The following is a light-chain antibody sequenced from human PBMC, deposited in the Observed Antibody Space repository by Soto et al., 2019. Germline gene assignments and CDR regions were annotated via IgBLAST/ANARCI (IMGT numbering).Light chain of an antibody. V-gene: IGLV1-40*01. CDR3: QTYDSSLSGLL. Sequence: QSVLTQPPSVSGAPGQAVTISCTGSRSNIGTGYDVHWYQQLPGTAPKLLIFRNSNRPSGVPDRFSGSKSGTSGSLAITGLQAEAEGDYYCQTYDSSLSGLLFGGGTKLTVL. CDR2: RNS. CDR1: RSNIGTGYD. J-gene: IGLJ2*01.